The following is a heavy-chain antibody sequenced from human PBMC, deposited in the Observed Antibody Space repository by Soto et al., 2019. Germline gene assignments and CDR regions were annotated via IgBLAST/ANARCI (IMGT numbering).Heavy chain of an antibody. CDR2: VNTDETTK. CDR3: AKDLSWGQCDY. J-gene: IGHJ4*02. D-gene: IGHD3-16*01. CDR1: GFSFSRYW. V-gene: IGHV3-74*01. Sequence: GGSLRFSCAGSGFSFSRYWMHWVRQDPGKGLVWISSVNTDETTKFYAGSVKGRFTVSRDNAKNTLYLEMNSLRAEDTAVYYCAKDLSWGQCDYWGQGTLVTVSS.